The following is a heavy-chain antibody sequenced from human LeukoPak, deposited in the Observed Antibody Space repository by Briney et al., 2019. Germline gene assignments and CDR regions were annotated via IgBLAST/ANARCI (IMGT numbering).Heavy chain of an antibody. CDR1: GFTFSSYG. V-gene: IGHV3-30*02. D-gene: IGHD4-23*01. Sequence: QAGGSLRLSCAASGFTFSSYGMHWVRQAPGKGLEWVAFIRYDGSNKYYADSVKGRFTISRDNSKNTLYLQMNSLRAEDTAVYYCAKVRGWDGGILYYYMDVWGKGTTVTISS. J-gene: IGHJ6*03. CDR2: IRYDGSNK. CDR3: AKVRGWDGGILYYYMDV.